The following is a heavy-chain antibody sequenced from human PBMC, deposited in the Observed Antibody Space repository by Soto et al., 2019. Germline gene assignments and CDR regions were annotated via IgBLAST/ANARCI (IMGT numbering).Heavy chain of an antibody. J-gene: IGHJ4*02. Sequence: GGSLRLSCAASGFTFTRDSMNWVRQAPAKGLEWVSSISSTTNYIYYGDSMKGRFTISRDNAKNSLYLEMNSLRAEDTAVYHCARESEDLTSNFDYWGQGTLVTVSS. CDR2: ISSTTNYI. CDR3: ARESEDLTSNFDY. CDR1: GFTFTRDS. V-gene: IGHV3-21*06.